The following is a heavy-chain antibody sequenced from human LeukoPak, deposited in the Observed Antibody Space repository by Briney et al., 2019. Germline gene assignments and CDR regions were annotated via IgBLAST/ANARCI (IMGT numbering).Heavy chain of an antibody. V-gene: IGHV3-53*01. CDR3: AKDDYGDKRTNY. Sequence: GGSLRLSCAASGFTFSSYSMNWVRQAPGKGLEWVSVLYNDGSTYYGDSVKGRFTISRHNSKNMLYLQMNSLRAEDTAVYYCAKDDYGDKRTNYWGQGTLVTVSS. J-gene: IGHJ4*02. CDR2: LYNDGST. D-gene: IGHD4-17*01. CDR1: GFTFSSYS.